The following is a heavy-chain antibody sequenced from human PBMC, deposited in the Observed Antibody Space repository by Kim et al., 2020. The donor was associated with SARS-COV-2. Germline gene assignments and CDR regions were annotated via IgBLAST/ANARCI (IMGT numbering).Heavy chain of an antibody. Sequence: ASVKVSCKASGYTFTSYGISWVRQAPGQGLEWMGWISAYNGNTNYAQKLQGRVTMTTDTSTSTAYMELRSLRSDDTAVYYCARSPPAYYDSSGYYGNDYWGQGTLVTVSS. CDR3: ARSPPAYYDSSGYYGNDY. CDR1: GYTFTSYG. D-gene: IGHD3-22*01. J-gene: IGHJ4*02. CDR2: ISAYNGNT. V-gene: IGHV1-18*01.